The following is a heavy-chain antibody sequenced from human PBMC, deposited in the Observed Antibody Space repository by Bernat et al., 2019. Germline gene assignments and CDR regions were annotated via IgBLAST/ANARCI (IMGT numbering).Heavy chain of an antibody. D-gene: IGHD6-13*01. V-gene: IGHV3-23*04. Sequence: EVQLVEYGGGLVQPGGSLRLSCAASGFTFSSYAMSWVRQDPGKGLEWVSAISGSGGSTYYEDSVKGRFTISRDNSKNTLYLQMNSRRAEDTAVYYCAKVRFERYSSSWYPRLGAFDIWGQGTMVTVSS. CDR1: GFTFSSYA. J-gene: IGHJ3*02. CDR3: AKVRFERYSSSWYPRLGAFDI. CDR2: ISGSGGST.